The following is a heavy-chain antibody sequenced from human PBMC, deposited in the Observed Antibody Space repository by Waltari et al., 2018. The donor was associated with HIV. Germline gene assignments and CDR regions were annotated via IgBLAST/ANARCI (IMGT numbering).Heavy chain of an antibody. CDR1: VGTFRPYA. CDR3: ARARSYCGGECYSGPILIYGMEV. CDR2: IIPVFGTG. D-gene: IGHD2-21*01. V-gene: IGHV1-69*01. J-gene: IGHJ6*02. Sequence: QVQLVQSGAEVKKPGSSVKISCKGSVGTFRPYAFSWVRQAPGQGLEWMGGIIPVFGTGNYAQKVHGGVTISAEESTSTAYMELGGLRSEDTAVYYCARARSYCGGECYSGPILIYGMEVWGQGTTVTVSS.